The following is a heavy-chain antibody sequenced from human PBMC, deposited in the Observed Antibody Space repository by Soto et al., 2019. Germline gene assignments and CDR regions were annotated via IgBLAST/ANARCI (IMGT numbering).Heavy chain of an antibody. CDR1: GYTLTTYW. D-gene: IGHD3-16*01. CDR2: IDPSDSYT. V-gene: IGHV5-10-1*01. CDR3: ASQDIGDPYYYMDV. Sequence: PWEALKISCKGSGYTLTTYWISWVRQMPGKGLEWMGRIDPSDSYTNYSPSFQGHVTISADKSISTAYLQWSSLKASDTAMYYCASQDIGDPYYYMDVWGKGTTVTVSS. J-gene: IGHJ6*03.